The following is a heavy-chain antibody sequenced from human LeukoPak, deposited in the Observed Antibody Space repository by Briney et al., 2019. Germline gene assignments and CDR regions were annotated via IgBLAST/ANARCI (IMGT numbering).Heavy chain of an antibody. D-gene: IGHD3-16*01. Sequence: GGSLRLSCAASGFTFSSYGMHWVRQAPGKGLEWVAVIWYDGSNKYYADSVKGRFTISRDNSKITLYLQMNSLRAEDTAVYYCARERGRTSVYDYWGQGTLVTVSS. CDR1: GFTFSSYG. CDR2: IWYDGSNK. V-gene: IGHV3-33*01. CDR3: ARERGRTSVYDY. J-gene: IGHJ4*02.